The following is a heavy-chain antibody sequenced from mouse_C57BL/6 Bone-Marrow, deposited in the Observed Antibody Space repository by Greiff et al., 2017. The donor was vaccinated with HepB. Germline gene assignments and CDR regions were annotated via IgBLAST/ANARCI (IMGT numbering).Heavy chain of an antibody. CDR2: IRLKSDNYAT. J-gene: IGHJ2*01. V-gene: IGHV6-3*01. Sequence: DVKLVESGGGLVQPGGSMKLSCVASGFTFSNYWMNWVRQSPEKGLEWVAQIRLKSDNYATHYAESVKGRFTISRDDSKSSVYLQMNNLRAEETGIYYCTVYGSLWGYWGQGTTLTVSS. CDR3: TVYGSLWGY. D-gene: IGHD1-1*01. CDR1: GFTFSNYW.